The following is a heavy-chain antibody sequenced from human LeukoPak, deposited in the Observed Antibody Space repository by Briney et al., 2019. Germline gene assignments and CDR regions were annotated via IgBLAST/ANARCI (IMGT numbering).Heavy chain of an antibody. CDR1: GFTFSSYG. D-gene: IGHD1-26*01. CDR2: ISYDGSNK. CDR3: ARRAKIVGATGAFDI. Sequence: GGSLRLSCAASGFTFSSYGMHWVRQAPGKGLEWVAVISYDGSNKYYADSVKGRFTISRDNAENSLYLQMNSLRAEDTAVYYCARRAKIVGATGAFDIWGQGTMVTVSS. J-gene: IGHJ3*02. V-gene: IGHV3-30*03.